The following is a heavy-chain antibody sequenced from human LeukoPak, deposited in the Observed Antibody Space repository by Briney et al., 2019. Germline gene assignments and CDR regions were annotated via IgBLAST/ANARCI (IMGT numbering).Heavy chain of an antibody. D-gene: IGHD2-15*01. Sequence: ASVKVSCKASGYTFTSYYMHWVRQAPGQGLEWMGWINPNSGGTNYAQKFQGRVTMTRDTSISTAYMELSRLRSDDTAVYYCARALDCSGGSCYSIWFDPWGQGTLVTVSS. CDR1: GYTFTSYY. CDR3: ARALDCSGGSCYSIWFDP. J-gene: IGHJ5*02. CDR2: INPNSGGT. V-gene: IGHV1-2*02.